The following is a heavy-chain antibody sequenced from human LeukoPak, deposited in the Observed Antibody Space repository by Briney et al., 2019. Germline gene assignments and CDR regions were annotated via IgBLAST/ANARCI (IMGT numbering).Heavy chain of an antibody. J-gene: IGHJ4*02. CDR3: AKSYYGG. D-gene: IGHD3-10*01. V-gene: IGHV3-7*01. CDR1: GFTFSIYW. CDR2: IKPDGSEE. Sequence: GGSLRLSCAASGFTFSIYWTSWVRQAPGKGLEWVANIKPDGSEEYYVDSAKGRFTISRDNVKNSLYLQMNSLRAEDTAVYYCAKSYYGGWGLGTLVTVSS.